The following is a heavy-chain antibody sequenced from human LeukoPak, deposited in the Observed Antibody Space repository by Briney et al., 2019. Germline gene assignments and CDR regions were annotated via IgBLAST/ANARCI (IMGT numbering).Heavy chain of an antibody. J-gene: IGHJ4*02. Sequence: GGSLRLSCIASGLTFSNAWMIWVRQAPGKGLEWVSVIYSGGSTYYADSVKGRFTISRDNSKYTLYLQMNSLRAEDTAVYYCARDDHWGQGTLVTVSS. CDR2: IYSGGST. CDR3: ARDDH. CDR1: GLTFSNAW. V-gene: IGHV3-53*01.